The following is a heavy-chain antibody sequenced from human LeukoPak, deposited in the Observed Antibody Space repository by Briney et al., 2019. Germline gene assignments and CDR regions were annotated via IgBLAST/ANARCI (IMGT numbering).Heavy chain of an antibody. CDR1: GGSISSSNW. Sequence: PSETLSLTCAVSGGSISSSNWWSWVRQPPGKGLEWIGEIYHSGSTNYNPSLKSRVTISVDKSKNQFSLKLSSVTAADTAVYYCARDGPEGGWLHYFDYWGQGTLVTVSS. J-gene: IGHJ4*02. D-gene: IGHD3-22*01. CDR2: IYHSGST. CDR3: ARDGPEGGWLHYFDY. V-gene: IGHV4-4*02.